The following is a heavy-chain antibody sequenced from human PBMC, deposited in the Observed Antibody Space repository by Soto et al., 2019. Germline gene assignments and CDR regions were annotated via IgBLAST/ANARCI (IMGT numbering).Heavy chain of an antibody. CDR2: IRSKANSYAT. CDR3: TRHPYDTLNYYGMDV. V-gene: IGHV3-73*01. J-gene: IGHJ6*02. D-gene: IGHD3-9*01. Sequence: PGGSLRLSCAASGFTFSGSAMHWVRQASGKGLEWVGRIRSKANSYATAYAASVKGRFTISRDDSKNTAYLQMNSLKTEDTAVYYCTRHPYDTLNYYGMDVWGQGTTVTVSS. CDR1: GFTFSGSA.